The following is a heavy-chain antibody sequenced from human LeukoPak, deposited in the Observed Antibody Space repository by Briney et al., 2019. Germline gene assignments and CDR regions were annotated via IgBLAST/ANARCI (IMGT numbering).Heavy chain of an antibody. CDR2: ISSSGVYI. J-gene: IGHJ4*02. CDR3: ARESRRVGEGDFDY. CDR1: GFTFSSYR. D-gene: IGHD1-26*01. Sequence: GGSLRLSCAASGFTFSSYRMNWVRQAPGKGLEWVSSISSSGVYIYYADSLKGRFTISRDNAKNSLYLQMNSLRAEDTAVYYCARESRRVGEGDFDYWGQGTLVTVSS. V-gene: IGHV3-21*01.